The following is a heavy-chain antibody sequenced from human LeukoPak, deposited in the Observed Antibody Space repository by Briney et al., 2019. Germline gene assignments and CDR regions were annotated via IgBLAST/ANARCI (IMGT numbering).Heavy chain of an antibody. J-gene: IGHJ4*02. CDR3: AKGAIVATTADYFDY. Sequence: GGSLRLSCAASGFTSTNTWMTWVRQAPGKGLEWVGRIKSSSDGGTTDYAAPVKGRFTISRDDSKNTLYLQMNSLRAEDTAVYYCAKGAIVATTADYFDYWGQGTLVTVSS. CDR2: IKSSSDGGTT. D-gene: IGHD5-12*01. V-gene: IGHV3-15*01. CDR1: GFTSTNTW.